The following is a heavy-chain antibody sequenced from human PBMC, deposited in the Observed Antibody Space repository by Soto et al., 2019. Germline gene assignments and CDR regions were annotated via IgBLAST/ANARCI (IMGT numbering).Heavy chain of an antibody. J-gene: IGHJ6*02. CDR3: ARIIAAREVSSYYYYGMDV. D-gene: IGHD6-6*01. CDR2: IIPIFGTA. V-gene: IGHV1-69*13. CDR1: GGTFSSYA. Sequence: SVKVSCKASGGTFSSYAISWVRQALGQGLEWMGGIIPIFGTANYAQKFQGRVTITADESTSTAYMELSSLRSEDTAVYYCARIIAAREVSSYYYYGMDVWGQGTTVTVSS.